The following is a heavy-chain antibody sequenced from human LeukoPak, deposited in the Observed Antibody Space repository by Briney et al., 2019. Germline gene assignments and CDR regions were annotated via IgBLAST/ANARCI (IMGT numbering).Heavy chain of an antibody. J-gene: IGHJ4*02. CDR3: ARSSAGVPFDY. V-gene: IGHV4-39*02. CDR2: ISYSGTT. D-gene: IGHD6-13*01. Sequence: SETLSLTCTVSGGSISTGSYYWGWVRQPPGKGLEYIGSISYSGTTYYDPSPKSRVTISVDTSKNHFSLNLSSVSAADTAVYYCARSSAGVPFDYWGQGTLVTVSS. CDR1: GGSISTGSYY.